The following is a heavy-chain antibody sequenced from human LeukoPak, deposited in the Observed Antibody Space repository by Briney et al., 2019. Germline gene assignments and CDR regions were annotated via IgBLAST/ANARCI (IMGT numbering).Heavy chain of an antibody. V-gene: IGHV3-23*01. Sequence: PGGSLRLSCAAPKLTFSTSALSWVRKAPGRGLEGVSAISGSGAKAYYSDSVKGRFIISRDNSKSMLYLQMNSLRAEDTAVYYCAQGGGSYQGWGFSNSDYYYYMDVWGKETTVTVSS. CDR2: ISGSGAKA. J-gene: IGHJ6*03. D-gene: IGHD1-26*01. CDR3: AQGGGSYQGWGFSNSDYYYYMDV. CDR1: KLTFSTSA.